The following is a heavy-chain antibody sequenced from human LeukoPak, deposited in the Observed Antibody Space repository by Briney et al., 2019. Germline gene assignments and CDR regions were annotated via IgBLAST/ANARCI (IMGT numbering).Heavy chain of an antibody. D-gene: IGHD3-16*01. CDR1: GFTVSSNY. CDR2: IYSGGST. J-gene: IGHJ3*02. Sequence: GGSLRLPCVVSGFTVSSNYMSWVRQAPGKGLEWVSVIYSGGSTYYADSVKGRFTISRDNSKNTLYLQMNSLRAEDTAVYYCAKDRIWEVTPCAFEIWGQGTMVTVSS. V-gene: IGHV3-53*01. CDR3: AKDRIWEVTPCAFEI.